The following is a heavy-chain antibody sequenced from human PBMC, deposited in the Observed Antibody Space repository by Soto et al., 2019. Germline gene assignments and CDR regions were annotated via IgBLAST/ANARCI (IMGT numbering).Heavy chain of an antibody. CDR2: IYTSGST. J-gene: IGHJ5*02. Sequence: SETLSLTCTVSGGSISSYYWSWIRQPAGKGLEWIGRIYTSGSTNYNPSLKSRVTMSVDTSKSQFSLKLSSVTAADTAVYYCARDWSVQAATLGYWLDPWGQGTLVTVSS. D-gene: IGHD2-2*01. V-gene: IGHV4-4*07. CDR3: ARDWSVQAATLGYWLDP. CDR1: GGSISSYY.